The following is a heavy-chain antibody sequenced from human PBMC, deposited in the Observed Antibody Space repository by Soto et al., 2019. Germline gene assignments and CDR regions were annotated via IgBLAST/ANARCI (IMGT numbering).Heavy chain of an antibody. D-gene: IGHD1-26*01. CDR2: ISSSSSYI. CDR3: ARDVTVATSHFDY. Sequence: LRLSCAASGFTFSSYSMNWVRQAPGKGLEWVSSISSSSSYIYYADSVKGRFTISRDNAKNSLYLQMNSLRAEDTAVYYCARDVTVATSHFDYWGQGTLVTVSS. CDR1: GFTFSSYS. J-gene: IGHJ4*02. V-gene: IGHV3-21*01.